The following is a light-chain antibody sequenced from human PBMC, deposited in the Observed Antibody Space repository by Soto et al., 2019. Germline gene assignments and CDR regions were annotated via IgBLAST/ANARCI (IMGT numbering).Light chain of an antibody. J-gene: IGKJ1*01. Sequence: DIQMTQSPSSLSASVGDRVTITCRATQSISYYLNWYQQKPGKAPKVLIYDASSLQSGVPSRFSGSGSGIDFTHTISSLQPEDFATYYCQQSYSTPPTFGQGTKVEIK. CDR2: DAS. V-gene: IGKV1-39*01. CDR3: QQSYSTPPT. CDR1: QSISYY.